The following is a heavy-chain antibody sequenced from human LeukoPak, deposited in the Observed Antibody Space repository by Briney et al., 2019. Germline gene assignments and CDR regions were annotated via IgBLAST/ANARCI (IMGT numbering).Heavy chain of an antibody. CDR2: ISGSGSYI. CDR1: GFSFSTYS. V-gene: IGHV3-21*01. CDR3: ASHFLNYYRLDY. J-gene: IGHJ4*02. Sequence: GGSLRLSCAASGFSFSTYSMNWVRQAPGKGLEWVSSISGSGSYIYYADSVKGRFTTSRDNAKNSLFLQMNSLRAEDTAIYYCASHFLNYYRLDYWGQGILVTVSS. D-gene: IGHD3-22*01.